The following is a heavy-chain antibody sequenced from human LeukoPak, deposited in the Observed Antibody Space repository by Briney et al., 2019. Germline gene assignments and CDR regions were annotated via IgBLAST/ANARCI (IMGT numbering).Heavy chain of an antibody. CDR1: GGSISSSNW. CDR3: ARDPHSSGWPSGY. D-gene: IGHD6-19*01. J-gene: IGHJ4*02. Sequence: SETLSLTCAVSGGSISSSNWWSGVRQPPGKGREGIAEIYKSRDIDYNPSLRSRATISIDKSKNQLSLKLSSVTAADTAVYYCARDPHSSGWPSGYWDQGTLVTVSS. CDR2: IYKSRDI. V-gene: IGHV4/OR15-8*02.